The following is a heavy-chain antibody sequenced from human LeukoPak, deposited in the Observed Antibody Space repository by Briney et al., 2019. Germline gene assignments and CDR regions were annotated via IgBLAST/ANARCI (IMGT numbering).Heavy chain of an antibody. J-gene: IGHJ5*02. V-gene: IGHV3-23*02. Sequence: GGSLRLSCTPSGLTFSSHAMSWVRQAPGKGLEWVSGISGNGAGTYYGDSVKGRFTISRDNSKNTLYLQMNSLRAEDTAVYYCAKLTYYYDSSGYNWFDPWGQGTLVTVSS. CDR1: GLTFSSHA. CDR3: AKLTYYYDSSGYNWFDP. D-gene: IGHD3-22*01. CDR2: ISGNGAGT.